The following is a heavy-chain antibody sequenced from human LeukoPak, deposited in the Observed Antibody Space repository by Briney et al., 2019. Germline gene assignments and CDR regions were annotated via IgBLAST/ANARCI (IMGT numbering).Heavy chain of an antibody. CDR3: ARAVHYCSGGSCYYYYYYMDV. CDR1: GGSFSGYY. D-gene: IGHD2-15*01. V-gene: IGHV4-34*01. Sequence: SETLSLTCAVYGGSFSGYYWSWIRQPPGKGLEWIGEINHSGSTNYNPSLKSRVTISVDTSKNQFSLKLSSVTAADTAVYYCARAVHYCSGGSCYYYYYYMDVWGKGTTVTVSS. CDR2: INHSGST. J-gene: IGHJ6*03.